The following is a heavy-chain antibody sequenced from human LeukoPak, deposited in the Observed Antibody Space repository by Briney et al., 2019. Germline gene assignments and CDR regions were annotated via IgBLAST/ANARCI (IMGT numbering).Heavy chain of an antibody. CDR2: ISSSSSYI. CDR1: GFTFSSYS. Sequence: PGGSLRLSCAASGFTFSSYSMNWVRQAPGKGLEWVSSISSSSSYIYYADSVKGRFTISRDNAKNSLYLQMNSLRAEDTAVYYCARDRGYYYYMDVWGKGTTVTVSS. J-gene: IGHJ6*03. V-gene: IGHV3-21*01. CDR3: ARDRGYYYYMDV.